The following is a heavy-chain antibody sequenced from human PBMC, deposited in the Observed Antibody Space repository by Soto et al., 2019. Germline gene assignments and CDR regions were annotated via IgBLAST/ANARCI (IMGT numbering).Heavy chain of an antibody. Sequence: QITLMESGPTLVKPTQTLTLTCTFSGFSLNTGGVGVGWIRQPPGKALEWLAVIFWDDDKRYSPSLKSLLTIFEDTSKNQVVLLMTNMDPVDTATYYCAHRMGKDNFWNGGYFDFWGQGTLVTVSS. CDR2: IFWDDDK. J-gene: IGHJ4*02. D-gene: IGHD3-3*01. CDR1: GFSLNTGGVG. CDR3: AHRMGKDNFWNGGYFDF. V-gene: IGHV2-5*02.